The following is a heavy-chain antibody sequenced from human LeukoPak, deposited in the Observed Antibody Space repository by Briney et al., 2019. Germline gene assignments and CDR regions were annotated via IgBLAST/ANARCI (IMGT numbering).Heavy chain of an antibody. Sequence: EASVKVSCKASGCTFTGYYMHWVRQAPGQGLEWMGWINPNSGGTNYAQKLQGRVTMTTDTSTSTAYMELRSLRSDDTAVYYCARGGGLAAVDYWGQGTLVTVSS. CDR2: INPNSGGT. D-gene: IGHD2-15*01. CDR3: ARGGGLAAVDY. J-gene: IGHJ4*02. CDR1: GCTFTGYY. V-gene: IGHV1-2*02.